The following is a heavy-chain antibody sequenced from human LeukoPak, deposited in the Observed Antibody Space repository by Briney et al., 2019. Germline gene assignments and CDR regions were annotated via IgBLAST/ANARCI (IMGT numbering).Heavy chain of an antibody. Sequence: SETLSLTCTVSGGSISSYYWSWIRQPPGKGLDWIGYIYYSGSTNYKPSLKSRVTISVDTSKNQFSLKLSSVTAADTAVYYCARGGLLWFGDPGNWFDPWGQGTLVTVSS. CDR3: ARGGLLWFGDPGNWFDP. V-gene: IGHV4-59*01. D-gene: IGHD3-10*01. CDR1: GGSISSYY. CDR2: IYYSGST. J-gene: IGHJ5*02.